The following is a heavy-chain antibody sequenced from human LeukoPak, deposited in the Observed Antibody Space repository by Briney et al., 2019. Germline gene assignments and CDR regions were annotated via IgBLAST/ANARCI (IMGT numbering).Heavy chain of an antibody. CDR1: GGTFSSYA. CDR3: ARGYCSSTSCPPRY. V-gene: IGHV1-69*13. D-gene: IGHD2-2*01. J-gene: IGHJ4*02. Sequence: SVTVSCTASGGTFSSYAISWVRQAPGQGLEWMGGIIPIFGTANYAQKFQGRVTITADESTSTAYMELSSLRSEDTAVYYCARGYCSSTSCPPRYWGQGTLVTVSS. CDR2: IIPIFGTA.